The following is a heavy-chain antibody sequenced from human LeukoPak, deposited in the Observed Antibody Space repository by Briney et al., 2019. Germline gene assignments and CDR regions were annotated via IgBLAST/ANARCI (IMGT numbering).Heavy chain of an antibody. V-gene: IGHV1-2*02. J-gene: IGHJ5*02. Sequence: ASVTVSCKASGYTFTGYYMHWVRQAPGQGLEWMGWVNPNSGGTNYAQKFQGRVTMTRDTSISTAYMELSRLRSDDTAVYYCAREDSGGSYFFFSWGQGTLVTVSS. CDR2: VNPNSGGT. CDR3: AREDSGGSYFFFS. D-gene: IGHD1-26*01. CDR1: GYTFTGYY.